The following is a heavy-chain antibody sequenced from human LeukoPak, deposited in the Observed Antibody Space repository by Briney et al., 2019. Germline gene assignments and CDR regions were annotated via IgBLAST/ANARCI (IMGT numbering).Heavy chain of an antibody. CDR3: ARGKLVLDY. CDR2: ISSSSSYI. CDR1: GFTFDDYA. J-gene: IGHJ4*02. Sequence: GGSLRLSCAASGFTFDDYAMHWVRQAPGKGLEWVSSISSSSSYIYYADSVKGRFTISRDNAKNSLYLQMNSLRAEDTAVYYCARGKLVLDYWGQGTLVTVSS. D-gene: IGHD3-10*01. V-gene: IGHV3-21*01.